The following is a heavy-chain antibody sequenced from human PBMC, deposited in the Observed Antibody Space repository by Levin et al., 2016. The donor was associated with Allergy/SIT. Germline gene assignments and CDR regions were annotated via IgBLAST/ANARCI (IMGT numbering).Heavy chain of an antibody. CDR1: GGSISGYY. V-gene: IGHV4-4*07. CDR2: MFSSGTT. D-gene: IGHD6-19*01. J-gene: IGHJ4*02. CDR3: ARQGPVTGTGDY. Sequence: SETLSLTCTVSGGSISGYYWSWIRQPAGKGLEWIGRMFSSGTTHYNPSLKSRVTMSIDTSKNQFSLKMSSVTAADTAIYYCARQGPVTGTGDYWGQGTLVTVSS.